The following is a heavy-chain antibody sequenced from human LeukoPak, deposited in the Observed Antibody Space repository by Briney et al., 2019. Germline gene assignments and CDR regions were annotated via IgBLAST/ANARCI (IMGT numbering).Heavy chain of an antibody. CDR3: ARGYTYYYGSGSSGGFDP. J-gene: IGHJ5*02. CDR1: GYTFTSYD. CDR2: MNPNSGNT. Sequence: VSVKVSCKASGYTFTSYDINWVRQATGQGLEWMGWMNPNSGNTGYAQKFQGRVTMTRNTSISTAYMELSSLRSEDTAVYYCARGYTYYYGSGSSGGFDPWGQGTLVTVSS. V-gene: IGHV1-8*01. D-gene: IGHD3-10*01.